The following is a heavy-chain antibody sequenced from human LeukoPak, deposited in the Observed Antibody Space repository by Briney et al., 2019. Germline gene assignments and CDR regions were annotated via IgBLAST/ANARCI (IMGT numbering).Heavy chain of an antibody. D-gene: IGHD3-9*01. CDR1: GYTFTSYG. J-gene: IGHJ3*02. Sequence: ASVKVSCKASGYTFTSYGISWVRQAPGQGLEWMGWISAYNGNTNYAQKLQGRVTMTTDTSTSTAYMELRSLRSDDTAVYYCARDGYYDILTGYQNSAFDIWGQGTMVTVSS. V-gene: IGHV1-18*04. CDR3: ARDGYYDILTGYQNSAFDI. CDR2: ISAYNGNT.